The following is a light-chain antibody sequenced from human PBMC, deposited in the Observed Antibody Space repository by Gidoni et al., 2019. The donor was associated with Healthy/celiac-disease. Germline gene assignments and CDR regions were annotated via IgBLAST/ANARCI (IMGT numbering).Light chain of an antibody. CDR2: DNN. CDR3: GTWDSSLGAVV. CDR1: SSNIGNNY. V-gene: IGLV1-51*01. Sequence: QSVLTQPPSVSAAPGQKVTISRSGSSSNIGNNYVSWYQQLPGTAPKLLIYDNNKRPSGIPDRFSGSKSGTSATLGITGLQTGDEADYYCGTWDSSLGAVVFGGGTKLTVL. J-gene: IGLJ2*01.